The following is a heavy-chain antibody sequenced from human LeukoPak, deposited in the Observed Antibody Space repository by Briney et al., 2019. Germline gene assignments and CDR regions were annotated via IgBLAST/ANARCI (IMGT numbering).Heavy chain of an antibody. CDR2: ISYDGSNK. Sequence: GGSLRLSCAASGFTFSSYAMHWVRQAPGKGLEWVAVISYDGSNKYYADSVKGRFTISRDNAKNSLYLQMNSLRAEDTAVYYCARVLPLDYDGMDVWGQGTTVTVSS. V-gene: IGHV3-30-3*01. CDR3: ARVLPLDYDGMDV. D-gene: IGHD2-2*01. J-gene: IGHJ6*02. CDR1: GFTFSSYA.